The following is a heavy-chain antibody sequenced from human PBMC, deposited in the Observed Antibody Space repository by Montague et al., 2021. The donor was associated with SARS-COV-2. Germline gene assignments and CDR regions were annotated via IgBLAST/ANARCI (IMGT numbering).Heavy chain of an antibody. V-gene: IGHV3-53*01. CDR1: GFTFSSYA. CDR2: IYSGGST. CDR3: ATYGMDV. J-gene: IGHJ6*02. Sequence: SLRLSCAASGFTFSSYAMHWVRQAPGKGLEWVSVIYSGGSTYYADSVKGRFTISRDNSKNTLYLQMNSLRAEDTAVYYCATYGMDVWGQGTTVTVSS.